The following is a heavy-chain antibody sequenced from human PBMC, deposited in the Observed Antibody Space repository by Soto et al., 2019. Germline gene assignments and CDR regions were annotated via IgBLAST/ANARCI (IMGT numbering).Heavy chain of an antibody. CDR2: IYYSGST. CDR3: ARLAWGAARPGSRSPGVWNWFDP. V-gene: IGHV4-59*01. Sequence: KTSETLSLTCTVSGGSISSYYWSWIRQPPGKGLEWIGYIYYSGSTNYNPSLKSRVTISVDTSKNQFSLKLSSVTAADTAVYYCARLAWGAARPGSRSPGVWNWFDPWGQGTLVTVS. J-gene: IGHJ5*02. CDR1: GGSISSYY. D-gene: IGHD6-6*01.